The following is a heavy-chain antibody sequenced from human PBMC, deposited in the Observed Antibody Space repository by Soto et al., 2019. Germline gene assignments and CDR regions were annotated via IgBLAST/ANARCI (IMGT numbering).Heavy chain of an antibody. CDR2: IIPIFGTA. CDR1: GGTFSSYA. Sequence: QVQLVQSGAEVKKPGSSVKVSCKASGGTFSSYAISWVRQAPGQGLEWMGGIIPIFGTANYAQKFQGRVTITADKSTSTAYMELSSLRSEDTAVYYCGRDGCSGGSCYSYYFDYWGQGTLVTVSS. CDR3: GRDGCSGGSCYSYYFDY. V-gene: IGHV1-69*06. D-gene: IGHD2-15*01. J-gene: IGHJ4*02.